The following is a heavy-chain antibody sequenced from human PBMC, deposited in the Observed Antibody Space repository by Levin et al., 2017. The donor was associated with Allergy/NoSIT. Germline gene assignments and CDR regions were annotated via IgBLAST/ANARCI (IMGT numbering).Heavy chain of an antibody. CDR3: AKDFYGDYYYFDY. D-gene: IGHD4-17*01. Sequence: GGSLRLSCAASGFTFDDYAMHWVRQAPGKGLEWVSGISWNSGSIGYADSVKGRFTISRDNAKNSLYLQMNSLRAEDTALYYCAKDFYGDYYYFDYWGQGTLVTVSS. CDR2: ISWNSGSI. CDR1: GFTFDDYA. V-gene: IGHV3-9*01. J-gene: IGHJ4*02.